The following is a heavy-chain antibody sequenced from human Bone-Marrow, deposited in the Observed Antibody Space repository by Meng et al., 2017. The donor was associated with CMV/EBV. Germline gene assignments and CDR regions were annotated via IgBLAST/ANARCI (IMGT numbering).Heavy chain of an antibody. J-gene: IGHJ3*02. CDR2: IYYSGST. CDR3: ARYMVVPAPVDAFDI. CDR1: GGSISSSSYY. D-gene: IGHD2-2*01. V-gene: IGHV4-39*07. Sequence: GSLRLSCTVSGGSISSSSYYWGWIRQPPGKGLEWIGSIYYSGSTYYNPSLKSRVTISVDTSKNQFSLKLSSVTAADTAVYYCARYMVVPAPVDAFDIWGQGTMVTVSS.